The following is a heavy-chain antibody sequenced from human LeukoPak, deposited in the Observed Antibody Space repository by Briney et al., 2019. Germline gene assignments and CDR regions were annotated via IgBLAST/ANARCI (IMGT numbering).Heavy chain of an antibody. CDR1: GFTFSSYA. V-gene: IGHV3-15*01. CDR2: IKSKTDGGTT. Sequence: GGSLRLSCAASGFTFSSYAMSWVRQAPGKGLGWVGRIKSKTDGGTTDYAAPVKGRFTISRDDSKNTLYLQMNSLKTEDTAVYYCTTDDYSNYVGGPDYWGQGTLVTVSS. D-gene: IGHD4-11*01. CDR3: TTDDYSNYVGGPDY. J-gene: IGHJ4*02.